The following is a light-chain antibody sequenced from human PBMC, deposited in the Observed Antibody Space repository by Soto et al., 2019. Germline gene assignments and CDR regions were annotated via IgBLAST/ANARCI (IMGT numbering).Light chain of an antibody. CDR3: LQVYTFPRT. CDR1: QNVGDR. CDR2: KAS. V-gene: IGKV1-12*01. Sequence: DIQMTQSPSSVSASVGDSLTITCRASQNVGDRLAWYQQKLGKAPQLLIQKASILQPGIPSRFSGSGSATYFTLTISSRQPEDFATYYCLQVYTFPRTFGHGTKV. J-gene: IGKJ2*01.